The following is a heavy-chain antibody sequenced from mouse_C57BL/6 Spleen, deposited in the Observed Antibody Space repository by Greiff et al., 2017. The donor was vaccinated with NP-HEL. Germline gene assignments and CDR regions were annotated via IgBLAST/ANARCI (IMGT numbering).Heavy chain of an antibody. Sequence: EVQLVESGGGLVQPKGSLKLSCAASGFSFNTYAMNWVRQAPGKGLEWVARIRSKSNNYATYYADSVKDRFTISRDDSESMLYLQMNNLKTEDTAMYYCVSPLITTVVARDAMDYWGQGTSVTVSS. J-gene: IGHJ4*01. V-gene: IGHV10-1*01. D-gene: IGHD1-1*01. CDR3: VSPLITTVVARDAMDY. CDR2: IRSKSNNYAT. CDR1: GFSFNTYA.